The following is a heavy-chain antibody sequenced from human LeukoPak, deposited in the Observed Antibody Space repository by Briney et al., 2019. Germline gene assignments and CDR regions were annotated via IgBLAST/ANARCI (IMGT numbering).Heavy chain of an antibody. CDR1: GYSLIGYD. V-gene: IGHV1-8*01. Sequence: ASVKVSCKASGYSLIGYDISWVRQATGQGLEWMGWMNPNGGKTVYAQKFQGRITMTRNISLSTAYMELSSLRSEDTAVYYCARARAPSSHYYYMDVWGKGTTVTASS. J-gene: IGHJ6*03. CDR3: ARARAPSSHYYYMDV. CDR2: MNPNGGKT.